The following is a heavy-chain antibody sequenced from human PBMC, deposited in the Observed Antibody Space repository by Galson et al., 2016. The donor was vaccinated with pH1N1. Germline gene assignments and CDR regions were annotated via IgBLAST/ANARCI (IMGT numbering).Heavy chain of an antibody. CDR3: ARHGGWHFDV. V-gene: IGHV4-34*10. J-gene: IGHJ2*01. Sequence: QVQLQESGPGPVKPSETLSLTCAVYGGPFSDHWWSWIRQSPGKGLVWIGQIGPPGITNYNPPHTNYNPSLKSRVTMSADTSKNQLSLKLTSVTAADTAVYYCARHGGWHFDVWGRGTLVTVSS. CDR2: IGPPGIT. D-gene: IGHD3-16*01. CDR1: GGPFSDHW.